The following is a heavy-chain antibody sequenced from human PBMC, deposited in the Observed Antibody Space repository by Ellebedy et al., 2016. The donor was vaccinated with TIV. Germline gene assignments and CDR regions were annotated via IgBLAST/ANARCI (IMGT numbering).Heavy chain of an antibody. J-gene: IGHJ6*03. CDR3: ARGGSYGDYVPYYFYMDV. CDR1: GFSFSSYW. D-gene: IGHD4-17*01. Sequence: GGSLRLSCAASGFSFSSYWMTWVRQAPGKGLEWVANIYQDGSEKYYVESVKGRFTISRDNAKNLLYLQMNSLGAEDTAVYYCARGGSYGDYVPYYFYMDVWGKGTTVTVSS. CDR2: IYQDGSEK. V-gene: IGHV3-7*01.